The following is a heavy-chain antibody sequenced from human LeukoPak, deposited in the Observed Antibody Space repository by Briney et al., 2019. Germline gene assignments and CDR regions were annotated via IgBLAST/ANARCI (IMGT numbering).Heavy chain of an antibody. D-gene: IGHD2-2*01. Sequence: PGGSLRLSCAASGFTFSSYSMNWVRQAPGKGLEWVSYISSSSSTIYYADSVKGRFSISRDNGKSSLYLQMNSLRAEDTAVYYCASPPFGCSSTSCYGYWGQGTLVSASS. CDR3: ASPPFGCSSTSCYGY. CDR1: GFTFSSYS. CDR2: ISSSSSTI. J-gene: IGHJ4*02. V-gene: IGHV3-48*01.